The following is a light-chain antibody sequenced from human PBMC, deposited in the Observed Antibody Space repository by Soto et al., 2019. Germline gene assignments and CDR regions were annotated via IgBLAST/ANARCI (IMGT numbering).Light chain of an antibody. CDR1: SSDVGGYNY. J-gene: IGLJ1*01. V-gene: IGLV2-8*01. CDR2: EVS. Sequence: LVEPASTFESPGHPVTISCTGTSSDVGGYNYVSWYQQHPGKAPKVIIYEVSKRPSGVPDRFSGSKSGSTASLTVSGLQAEDEAEYYCSSYAVTNIFGFGTGTKATVL. CDR3: SSYAVTNIFG.